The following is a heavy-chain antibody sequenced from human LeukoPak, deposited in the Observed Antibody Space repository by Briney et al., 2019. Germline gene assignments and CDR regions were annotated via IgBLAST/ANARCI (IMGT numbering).Heavy chain of an antibody. J-gene: IGHJ3*01. CDR3: ARDAWLQSSRAFDL. CDR1: GGSISSGGYY. D-gene: IGHD5-24*01. V-gene: IGHV4-31*03. Sequence: SQTLSLTCTVSGGSISSGGYYWSWIRQYPGKGLEGIGNMYVRGTTYYNPSLKSRLSISVDTSKNQFSLNLRSVTAADTAVHYCARDAWLQSSRAFDLWGQGTMVTVSS. CDR2: MYVRGTT.